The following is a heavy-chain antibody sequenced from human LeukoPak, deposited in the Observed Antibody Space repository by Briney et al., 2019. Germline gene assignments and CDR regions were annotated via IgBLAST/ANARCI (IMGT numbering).Heavy chain of an antibody. Sequence: NRGESLRISCKGSGYSFTSYWISWVRQMPGKGLEWMGRIDPSDSYTNYSPSFQGHVTISADKSISTAYLQWSSLKASDTAMYYCARPSSGWYVLDYWGQGTLVTVSS. J-gene: IGHJ4*02. CDR3: ARPSSGWYVLDY. CDR1: GYSFTSYW. D-gene: IGHD6-19*01. V-gene: IGHV5-10-1*01. CDR2: IDPSDSYT.